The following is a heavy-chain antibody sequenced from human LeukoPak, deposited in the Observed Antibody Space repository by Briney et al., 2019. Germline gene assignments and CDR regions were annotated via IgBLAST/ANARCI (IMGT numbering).Heavy chain of an antibody. V-gene: IGHV3-23*01. D-gene: IGHD1-26*01. Sequence: GGSLKLSCAASGFTFSSYAMTWVRQAPGKGLEWVSSFSFNGESTYYADYAKGRFTISRDNSKNSLYLQMNSLRAEHTAVYYCAIIYLIVGATTFDYWGQGTLVTVSS. J-gene: IGHJ4*02. CDR3: AIIYLIVGATTFDY. CDR2: FSFNGEST. CDR1: GFTFSSYA.